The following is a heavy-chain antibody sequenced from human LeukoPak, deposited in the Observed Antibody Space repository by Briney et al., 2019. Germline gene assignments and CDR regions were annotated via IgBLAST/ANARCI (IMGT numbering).Heavy chain of an antibody. V-gene: IGHV3-33*01. J-gene: IGHJ6*02. CDR1: GFTFSSYG. CDR3: ARVYSPAAAGPEYYYYYGMDV. D-gene: IGHD6-13*01. CDR2: IWYDGSNK. Sequence: GRSLRLSCAASGFTFSSYGMHWVRQAPGKGLEWVAVIWYDGSNKYYADSVKGRFTISRDNAKNSLYLQMNSLRAEDTAVYYCARVYSPAAAGPEYYYYYGMDVWGQGTTVTVSS.